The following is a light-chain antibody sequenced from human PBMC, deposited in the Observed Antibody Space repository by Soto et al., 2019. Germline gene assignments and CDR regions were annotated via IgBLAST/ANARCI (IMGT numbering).Light chain of an antibody. CDR2: EVS. CDR3: ISYTSDDVRYV. V-gene: IGLV2-14*01. J-gene: IGLJ1*01. CDR1: NSDVGIYDF. Sequence: QSALTQPASVSGTPGQSITISCTGSNSDVGIYDFVSWYQHHPGRAPKLIVSEVSHRPSGVSNRFSGSKSGNTASLTISGLQSEEEADYYCISYTSDDVRYVFGTGTKVTVL.